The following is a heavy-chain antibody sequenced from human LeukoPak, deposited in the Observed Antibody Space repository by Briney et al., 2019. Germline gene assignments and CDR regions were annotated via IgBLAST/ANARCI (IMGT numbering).Heavy chain of an antibody. V-gene: IGHV3-23*01. D-gene: IGHD3-10*01. J-gene: IGHJ4*02. CDR2: ISGSGGST. Sequence: PGGSLRLSCAASGFTFSSYAMSWVRQAPGKGLEWVSAISGSGGSTYYADSVKGRFTISRDNSKNTLYLQMNSLRAEDTAVCYCAKDLITMVRGGSFDYWGQGTLVTVSS. CDR3: AKDLITMVRGGSFDY. CDR1: GFTFSSYA.